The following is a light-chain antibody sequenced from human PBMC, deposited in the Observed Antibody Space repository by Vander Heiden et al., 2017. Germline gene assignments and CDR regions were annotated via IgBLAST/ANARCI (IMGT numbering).Light chain of an antibody. J-gene: IGLJ1*01. Sequence: QSALTQPASVSGSPGQSTTISCTGASSDVGRYNYVSWYQQHPGKAPKLMIYDVSNRPSGVSNRFSGSKSGNTASLTISGLQAEDEADYYCSSYTTSSTRVFGTGTKVTVL. CDR2: DVS. V-gene: IGLV2-14*03. CDR1: SSDVGRYNY. CDR3: SSYTTSSTRV.